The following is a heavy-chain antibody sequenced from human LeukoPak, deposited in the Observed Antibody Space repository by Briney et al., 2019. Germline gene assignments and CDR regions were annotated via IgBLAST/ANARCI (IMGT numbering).Heavy chain of an antibody. CDR3: ARADLYYDFWSGPERRWFDP. CDR2: INPSGGST. J-gene: IGHJ5*02. Sequence: VSVKVSCKASGYTFTSYYMHWVRQAPGQGLEWMGIINPSGGSTSYAQKFQGRVTMTRDTSTSTVYMELSSLRSEDTAVYYCARADLYYDFWSGPERRWFDPWGQGTLVTVSS. V-gene: IGHV1-46*01. CDR1: GYTFTSYY. D-gene: IGHD3-3*01.